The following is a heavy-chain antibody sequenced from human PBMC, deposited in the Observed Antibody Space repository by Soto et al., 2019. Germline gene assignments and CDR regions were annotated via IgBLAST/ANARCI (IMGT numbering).Heavy chain of an antibody. D-gene: IGHD6-13*01. CDR2: IYSDGATE. CDR3: ARDVGSSSWHALDI. CDR1: GFTFSTYL. J-gene: IGHJ3*02. Sequence: HVQLVESGGGVVQPGESLRLSCAASGFTFSTYLMHWVRQAPGKGLEWVAVIYSDGATEYYGDSVKGRFIISRDNSRSTLYVQMNDLRVEDTAVYFCARDVGSSSWHALDIWGQGTMVSVSS. V-gene: IGHV3-33*01.